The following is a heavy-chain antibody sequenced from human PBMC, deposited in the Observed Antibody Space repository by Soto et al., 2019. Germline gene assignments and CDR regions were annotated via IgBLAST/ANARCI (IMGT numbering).Heavy chain of an antibody. CDR1: GGTFGSDA. CDR3: ARDITDSGYYTNWLDP. Sequence: SVKVSCKDSGGTFGSDALTWVRQAPGQGLEWVGRIIPIYGTTNYAQNLQGRVTISADKSTLTSYMELHSLTSDDTALYYCARDITDSGYYTNWLDPWGQGTQVTVSS. V-gene: IGHV1-69*06. J-gene: IGHJ5*02. CDR2: IIPIYGTT. D-gene: IGHD3-22*01.